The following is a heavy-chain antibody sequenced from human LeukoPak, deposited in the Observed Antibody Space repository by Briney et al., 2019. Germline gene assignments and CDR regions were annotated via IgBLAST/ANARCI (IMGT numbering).Heavy chain of an antibody. J-gene: IGHJ4*02. Sequence: KASETLSLTCTVSGGSISSYYWSWIRQPPGKGLEWIGYIYYSGSTNYNPSLKSRVTISVDTSKNQFSLKLSSVTAADTAVYYCARHWRNPTYAFDYWGQGTLVTVSS. CDR3: ARHWRNPTYAFDY. V-gene: IGHV4-59*08. D-gene: IGHD1-14*01. CDR1: GGSISSYY. CDR2: IYYSGST.